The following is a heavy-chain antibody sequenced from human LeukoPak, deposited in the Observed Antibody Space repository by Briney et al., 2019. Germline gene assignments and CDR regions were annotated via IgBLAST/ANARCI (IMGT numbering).Heavy chain of an antibody. CDR3: ARGGSSSWQNWFDP. V-gene: IGHV5-51*01. D-gene: IGHD6-13*01. CDR1: GYSFTSFW. CDR2: IFPRDSDA. Sequence: PGESLKISCKGSGYSFTSFWIAWVRQMPGKGLEWMGIIFPRDSDARYSPSFQGQVTISADKSITTAHLQWSSLKASDTAMYYCARGGSSSWQNWFDPWGQGTLVTVSS. J-gene: IGHJ5*02.